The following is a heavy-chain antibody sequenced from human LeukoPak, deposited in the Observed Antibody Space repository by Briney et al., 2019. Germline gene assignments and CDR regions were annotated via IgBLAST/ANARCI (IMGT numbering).Heavy chain of an antibody. CDR2: ISAYNGNT. Sequence: ASVKVSCKASGYTFTSYGISWVRQAPGQGLEWMGWISAYNGNTNYAQKLQGRATMTTDTSTSTAYMELRSLRSDDTAVYYCARDRTITMVRGKLNWFDPWGQGTLVTVSS. CDR3: ARDRTITMVRGKLNWFDP. CDR1: GYTFTSYG. D-gene: IGHD3-10*01. J-gene: IGHJ5*02. V-gene: IGHV1-18*01.